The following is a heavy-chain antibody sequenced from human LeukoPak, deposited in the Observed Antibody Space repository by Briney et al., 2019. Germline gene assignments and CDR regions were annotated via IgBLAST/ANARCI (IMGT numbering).Heavy chain of an antibody. CDR2: ISSSSSYI. D-gene: IGHD1-26*01. Sequence: PGGSLRLFCAASGFTFSSYSMHWARQAPGKGREWVSSISSSSSYIYYADSVKGRFTISRDNAKNSLYLQMNSLRAEDTAVYYCAREIQWDKIDYWGQGTLVTVSS. CDR1: GFTFSSYS. J-gene: IGHJ4*02. V-gene: IGHV3-21*01. CDR3: AREIQWDKIDY.